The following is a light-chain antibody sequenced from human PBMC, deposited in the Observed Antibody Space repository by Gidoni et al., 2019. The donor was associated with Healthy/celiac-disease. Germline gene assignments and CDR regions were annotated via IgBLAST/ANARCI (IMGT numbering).Light chain of an antibody. Sequence: DIQMTQSPSTLSASVGDRVTITCRASQSISSWLAWYQQKPGKAPKLLIYKASSLESGVPSRFSGSGSGTEFTITISSLQPDDVATYYCQQYNSYTWTFGQXTKVEIK. CDR3: QQYNSYTWT. J-gene: IGKJ1*01. V-gene: IGKV1-5*03. CDR1: QSISSW. CDR2: KAS.